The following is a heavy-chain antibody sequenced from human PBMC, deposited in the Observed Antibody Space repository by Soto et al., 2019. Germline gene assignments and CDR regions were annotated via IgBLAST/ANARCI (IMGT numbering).Heavy chain of an antibody. CDR3: ARAKYSGGSSPFDS. Sequence: GSLLLSCSSSGFTFSSSGMNWVRQAPGKGLEWVSYISTRSNSIYYGDSVKGRFTISRDNARNSLFLQMNSLRDEDTAVYLCARAKYSGGSSPFDSWGQGTLVTVYS. V-gene: IGHV3-48*02. CDR2: ISTRSNSI. J-gene: IGHJ4*02. CDR1: GFTFSSSG. D-gene: IGHD1-26*01.